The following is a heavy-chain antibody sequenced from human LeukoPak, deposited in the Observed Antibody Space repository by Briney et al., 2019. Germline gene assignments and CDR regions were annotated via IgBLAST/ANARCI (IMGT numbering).Heavy chain of an antibody. D-gene: IGHD5-18*01. J-gene: IGHJ4*02. V-gene: IGHV3-7*01. CDR1: GFTFSSHW. Sequence: PGGSLRLSCAASGFTFSSHWMSWVRQAPGKGLEWVANIKKDGSEKYYVDSVKGRFTISRDNAKNSLYLQMNTLRAEDTAVYYCARDLDMDTTYFDFWGQGTLVTVSS. CDR2: IKKDGSEK. CDR3: ARDLDMDTTYFDF.